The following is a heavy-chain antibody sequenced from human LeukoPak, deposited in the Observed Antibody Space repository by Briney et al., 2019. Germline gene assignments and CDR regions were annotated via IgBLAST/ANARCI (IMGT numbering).Heavy chain of an antibody. V-gene: IGHV4-31*03. CDR2: IYYSGST. CDR3: ARDLVGYGDQNHYYYYGMDV. D-gene: IGHD4-17*01. J-gene: IGHJ6*02. Sequence: SETLSLTCTVSVGSISSGGYYLSWIRQHPGKGLEWIVYIYYSGSTYYNPSLKSRVTISVDTSKNQFSLKLSSVTAADTAVYYCARDLVGYGDQNHYYYYGMDVWGQGTTVTVSS. CDR1: VGSISSGGYY.